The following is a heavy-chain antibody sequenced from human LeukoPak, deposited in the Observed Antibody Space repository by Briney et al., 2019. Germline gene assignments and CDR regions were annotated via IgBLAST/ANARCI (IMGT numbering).Heavy chain of an antibody. CDR3: ARSMVRGGYAFDI. CDR1: GFTFSSYS. CDR2: ISSSSSTI. V-gene: IGHV3-48*02. D-gene: IGHD3-10*01. Sequence: GGSLRLSCAASGFTFSSYSMNWVRQAPGKGLESVSYISSSSSTIYYADSVKGRFTISRDNAKNSLYLQMNSLRDEDTAVYYCARSMVRGGYAFDIWGQGTMVTVSS. J-gene: IGHJ3*02.